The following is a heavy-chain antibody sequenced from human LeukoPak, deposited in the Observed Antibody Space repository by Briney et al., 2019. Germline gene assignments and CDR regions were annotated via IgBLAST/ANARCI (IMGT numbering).Heavy chain of an antibody. CDR2: IIPILGTA. D-gene: IGHD6-6*01. CDR3: ARASAARPPQFYYYGMDV. Sequence: SVKVSCKASGGTFSSYAISWVRQAPGQGLEWMGGIIPILGTANYAQKFQGRVTITADESTSTAYMELSSLRSEDTAVYYCARASAARPPQFYYYGMDVWGQGTTVTVSS. J-gene: IGHJ6*02. CDR1: GGTFSSYA. V-gene: IGHV1-69*01.